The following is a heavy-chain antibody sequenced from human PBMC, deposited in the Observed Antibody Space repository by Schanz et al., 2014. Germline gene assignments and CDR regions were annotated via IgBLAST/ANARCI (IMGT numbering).Heavy chain of an antibody. CDR1: TFTFDHYA. D-gene: IGHD6-25*01. CDR2: ISASGGDT. CDR3: AKVRYSSGWRGDYFDE. V-gene: IGHV3-23*01. J-gene: IGHJ4*02. Sequence: VQLLESGGGLVQPGGSLRLSCSASTFTFDHYAMSWVRQAPGKGLEWLSVISASGGDTYYADSVKGRFTISRDNSKNTLYLQMNSLRAEDAAVYYCAKVRYSSGWRGDYFDEWGQGTLVTVAS.